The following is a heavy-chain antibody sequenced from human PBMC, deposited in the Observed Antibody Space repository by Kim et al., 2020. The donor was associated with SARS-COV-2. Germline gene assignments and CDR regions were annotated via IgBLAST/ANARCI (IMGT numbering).Heavy chain of an antibody. Sequence: SVKVSCKASGGTFSSYAISWVRQAPGQGLEWMGGIIPIFGTANYAQKFQGRVTITADESTSTAYMELSSLRSEDTAVYYCARETTRCSSTSCHRGDYWGQGTLVTVSS. CDR1: GGTFSSYA. CDR3: ARETTRCSSTSCHRGDY. CDR2: IIPIFGTA. V-gene: IGHV1-69*13. D-gene: IGHD2-2*01. J-gene: IGHJ4*02.